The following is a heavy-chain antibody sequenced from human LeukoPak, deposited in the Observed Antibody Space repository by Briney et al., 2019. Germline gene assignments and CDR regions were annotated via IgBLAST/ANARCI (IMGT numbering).Heavy chain of an antibody. J-gene: IGHJ4*02. CDR2: IRGSGGST. CDR1: GFTFSSYA. D-gene: IGHD6-19*01. V-gene: IGHV3-23*01. Sequence: GGSLRLSCAASGFTFSSYAMSWVRQAPGKGLEWVSAIRGSGGSTNYGDSVKGRFTISRDNSKNTLYLKMDSLRAEDTAVYYCAKRSAESSGYFDYWGQGTLVTVSS. CDR3: AKRSAESSGYFDY.